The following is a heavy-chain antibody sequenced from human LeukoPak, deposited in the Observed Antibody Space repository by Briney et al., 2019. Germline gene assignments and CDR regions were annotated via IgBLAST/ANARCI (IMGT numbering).Heavy chain of an antibody. V-gene: IGHV3-23*01. CDR1: GFTFSSYA. J-gene: IGHJ6*03. D-gene: IGHD3-3*01. CDR2: ISGSGGST. Sequence: GGSLRLSCAASGFTFSSYAMSWVRQAPGKGLEWVSAISGSGGSTYYADSVKGRFTISRDNSKNTLYLQMNSLRAEDTAVYYCAKRNYDFWSGYPHYYYYMDVWGKGTTVTVSS. CDR3: AKRNYDFWSGYPHYYYYMDV.